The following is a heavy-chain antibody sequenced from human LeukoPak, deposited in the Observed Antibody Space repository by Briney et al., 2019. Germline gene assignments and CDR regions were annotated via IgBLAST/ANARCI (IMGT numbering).Heavy chain of an antibody. Sequence: GGSLRLSCAASGFTFSSSGMIWVRQAPGKGLEWVSAIISGDTTYYADSVKGRFTISRDNSKNTLFLQMSSLRAEDTAVYYCAKIPNTISWYFDYWGQGTLVTVSS. D-gene: IGHD6-13*01. CDR3: AKIPNTISWYFDY. CDR1: GFTFSSSG. V-gene: IGHV3-23*01. J-gene: IGHJ4*02. CDR2: IISGDTT.